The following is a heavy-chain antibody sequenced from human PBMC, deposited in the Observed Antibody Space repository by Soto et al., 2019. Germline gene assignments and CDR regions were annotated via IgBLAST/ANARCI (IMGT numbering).Heavy chain of an antibody. Sequence: QVQLVQSGAEVKKPGSSVKVSCKASGNTFSSYAINWVRQAPGQGLEWMGGTIPMSGTTNYAQKFQGRVTVTADESTSTDYMELSSLRSEDTAVYYCARVPRVAAATTLTDRICYYYYGMDVWGQGTTVTVSS. CDR2: TIPMSGTT. D-gene: IGHD6-13*01. V-gene: IGHV1-69*01. CDR3: ARVPRVAAATTLTDRICYYYYGMDV. CDR1: GNTFSSYA. J-gene: IGHJ6*02.